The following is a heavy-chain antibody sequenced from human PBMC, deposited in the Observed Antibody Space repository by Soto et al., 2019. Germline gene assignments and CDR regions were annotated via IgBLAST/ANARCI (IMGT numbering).Heavy chain of an antibody. CDR3: ARAQDSGGFYNWFDP. Sequence: EVQLVESGGGLVQPGGSLRLSCAASGFIFNYYWMSWVRQAPGKGLEWVASINEDGSGIYYVDSMKGRFTISRDNAKNSLYLQMNSVRAEDTALYHCARAQDSGGFYNWFDPWGQGTLVTVSS. J-gene: IGHJ5*02. V-gene: IGHV3-7*01. D-gene: IGHD4-17*01. CDR1: GFIFNYYW. CDR2: INEDGSGI.